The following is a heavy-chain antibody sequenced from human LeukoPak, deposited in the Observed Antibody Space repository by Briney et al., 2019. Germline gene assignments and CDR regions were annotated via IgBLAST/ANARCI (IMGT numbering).Heavy chain of an antibody. CDR2: IIPILGIA. D-gene: IGHD3-3*01. CDR3: ARQYGFYDF. Sequence: GASVKVSCKASGGTFSSYAISWVRQAPGQGLEWMGRIIPILGIANYAQKLQGRVTMTTDTSTSTAYMELRSLRSDDTAVYYCARQYGFYDFWGQGTLVTVSS. CDR1: GGTFSSYA. V-gene: IGHV1-69*04. J-gene: IGHJ4*02.